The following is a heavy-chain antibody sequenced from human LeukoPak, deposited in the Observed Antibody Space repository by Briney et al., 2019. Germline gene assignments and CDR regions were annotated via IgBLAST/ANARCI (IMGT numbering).Heavy chain of an antibody. CDR2: IRSKAYGGTT. J-gene: IGHJ4*02. CDR1: GFTFGDYG. CDR3: TRDLGVGYSSGWGFDY. Sequence: PGRSLRLSCTACGFTFGDYGMSWFRQAPGKGLEWVAFIRSKAYGGTTESAASVKGRFTISRDDSKTIAYLQMNSLKTEDTAVYYCTRDLGVGYSSGWGFDYWGQGTLVTVYS. V-gene: IGHV3-49*03. D-gene: IGHD6-19*01.